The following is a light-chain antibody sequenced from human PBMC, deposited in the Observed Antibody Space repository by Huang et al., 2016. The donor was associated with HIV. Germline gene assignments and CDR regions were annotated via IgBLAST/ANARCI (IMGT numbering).Light chain of an antibody. J-gene: IGKJ1*01. CDR2: WAS. CDR3: QQYHSTPWT. V-gene: IGKV4-1*01. CDR1: QSVLYNSNNKNY. Sequence: DIVMTQSPDSLAVSLGERATINCKSSQSVLYNSNNKNYLAWYQQNPGQPHKLLMYWASTRQPGVPDRLSGRGSGTDFTLTISSLQAEDVAVYHCQQYHSTPWTFGQGTKVEIK.